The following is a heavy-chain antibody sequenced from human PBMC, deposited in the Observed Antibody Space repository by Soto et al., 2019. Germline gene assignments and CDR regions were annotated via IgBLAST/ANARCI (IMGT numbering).Heavy chain of an antibody. D-gene: IGHD2-2*01. CDR3: ARYLVPAAIESDY. Sequence: QVQLQESGPGLVKPSQTLSLTCTVSGGSISSGDYYWSWIRQPPGKGLEWIGYIYYSGSTYYNPYLKSRVTISVDTSKNQFSLKLSSVTAADTAVYYCARYLVPAAIESDYWGQGTLVTVSS. CDR1: GGSISSGDYY. V-gene: IGHV4-30-4*01. J-gene: IGHJ4*02. CDR2: IYYSGST.